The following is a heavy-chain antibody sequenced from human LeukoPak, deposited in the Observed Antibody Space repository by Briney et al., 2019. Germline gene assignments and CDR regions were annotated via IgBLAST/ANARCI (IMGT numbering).Heavy chain of an antibody. CDR3: ARDNWGFDI. J-gene: IGHJ3*02. Sequence: GGSLRLSCAGSGFIFSGYWINWVRQAPGRGLEWVASINLDGSEKYYVDSVKGRFTISRDNAKNSLYLQMNSLRAEDTAVYYCARDNWGFDIWGQGTMVTVSS. CDR1: GFIFSGYW. V-gene: IGHV3-7*04. D-gene: IGHD7-27*01. CDR2: INLDGSEK.